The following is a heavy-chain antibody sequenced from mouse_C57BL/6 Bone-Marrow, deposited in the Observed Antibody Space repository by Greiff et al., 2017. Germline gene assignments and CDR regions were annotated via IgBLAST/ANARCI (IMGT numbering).Heavy chain of an antibody. J-gene: IGHJ3*01. V-gene: IGHV1-81*01. D-gene: IGHD1-1*01. CDR2: IYPRSGNT. CDR1: GYTFTSYG. CDR3: ARSWGSRFAY. Sequence: QVQLQQSGAELARPGASVKLSCKASGYTFTSYGISWVKQRTGQGLEWIGEIYPRSGNTYYNEKFKGKATLTADKSSSTAYMELRSLTSEDSAVYFCARSWGSRFAYWGQGTLVTVSA.